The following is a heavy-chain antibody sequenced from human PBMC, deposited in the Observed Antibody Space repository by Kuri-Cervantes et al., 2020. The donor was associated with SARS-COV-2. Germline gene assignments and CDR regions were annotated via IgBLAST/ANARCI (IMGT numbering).Heavy chain of an antibody. D-gene: IGHD2-2*01. V-gene: IGHV1-69*13. CDR3: ARPYCSTSTCYDGTFDS. Sequence: SVKVSCKASGGTFSGYAISWVRQAPGQGLEWMGGIIPIFGTANYAQKFQGRVTITADESTSTAYMELSSLRSEDTAVYYCARPYCSTSTCYDGTFDSWGQGTLVTVSS. CDR1: GGTFSGYA. J-gene: IGHJ4*02. CDR2: IIPIFGTA.